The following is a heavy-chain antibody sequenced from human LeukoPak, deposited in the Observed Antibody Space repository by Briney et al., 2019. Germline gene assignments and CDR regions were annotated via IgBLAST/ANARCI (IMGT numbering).Heavy chain of an antibody. Sequence: ASVKVSCKASVYTFTSYGISWVRQAPGQGLEWMGWISAYNGNTNYAQKLQGRVTMTTDTSTSTAYMELRSLRSDDTAVYYCARGAPRYCSSTSCYESHFDYWGQGTLVTVSS. CDR3: ARGAPRYCSSTSCYESHFDY. CDR1: VYTFTSYG. CDR2: ISAYNGNT. J-gene: IGHJ4*02. D-gene: IGHD2-2*01. V-gene: IGHV1-18*01.